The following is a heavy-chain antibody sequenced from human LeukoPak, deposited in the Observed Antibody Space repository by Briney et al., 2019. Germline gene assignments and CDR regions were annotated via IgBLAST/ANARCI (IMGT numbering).Heavy chain of an antibody. CDR2: ISSGGIII. D-gene: IGHD3-22*01. CDR1: GFTFSSYE. V-gene: IGHV3-48*03. CDR3: ASSDSSGYYRGGFDY. Sequence: PGGSLRLSCAASGFTFSSYEMNWVRQAPGKGLEWVSYISSGGIIIFYSDSVKGRFTIPRDNAKNSLYLQMNSLRAEDTAVYYCASSDSSGYYRGGFDYWGQGTLVTVSS. J-gene: IGHJ4*02.